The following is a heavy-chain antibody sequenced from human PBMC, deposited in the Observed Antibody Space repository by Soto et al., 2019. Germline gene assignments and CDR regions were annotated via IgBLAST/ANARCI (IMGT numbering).Heavy chain of an antibody. D-gene: IGHD6-13*01. V-gene: IGHV4-59*01. Sequence: PSETLSLTCTVSGGSISSYCWSWIRQPPGKGLEWIGYIYYSGSTNYNPSLKSRVTISVDTSKNQFSLKLSSVTAADTAVYYCARDLDSTPGAAAGTGGGMDVWGQGTTVTVYS. CDR3: ARDLDSTPGAAAGTGGGMDV. J-gene: IGHJ6*02. CDR1: GGSISSYC. CDR2: IYYSGST.